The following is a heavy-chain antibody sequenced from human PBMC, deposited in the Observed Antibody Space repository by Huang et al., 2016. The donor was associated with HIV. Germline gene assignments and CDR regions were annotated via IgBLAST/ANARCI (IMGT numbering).Heavy chain of an antibody. V-gene: IGHV1-69*01. CDR2: ISPIFGTT. CDR1: GGSFSNHV. Sequence: QVQLVQSGAEVKKPGSSVKVSCKASGGSFSNHVFSWVRQGPGQGLEWMGGISPIFGTTNYAQKFQGRVTITADESTGTAYLELSSLRSEDTAVYFCARESNIVVVPHTIKFFDYLGQGTLVTVSS. CDR3: ARESNIVVVPHTIKFFDY. D-gene: IGHD2-2*01. J-gene: IGHJ4*02.